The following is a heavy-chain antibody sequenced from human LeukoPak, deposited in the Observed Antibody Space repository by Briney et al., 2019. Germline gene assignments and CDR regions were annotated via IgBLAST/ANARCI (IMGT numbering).Heavy chain of an antibody. V-gene: IGHV3-64D*09. CDR3: VKGSESYCDSKSDY. Sequence: GGSLRLSCSASGFTFSSYAMHWVRQAPGNGLEYVSAISSNGGTIYYPDSVKGRFNISRDNSKNTLYLQMSSLRAEDTAVYYCVKGSESYCDSKSDYWGQGTLVTVSS. D-gene: IGHD3-22*01. CDR2: ISSNGGTI. CDR1: GFTFSSYA. J-gene: IGHJ4*02.